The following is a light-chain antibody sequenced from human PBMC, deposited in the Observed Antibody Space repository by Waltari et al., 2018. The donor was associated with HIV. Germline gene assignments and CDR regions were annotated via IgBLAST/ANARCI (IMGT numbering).Light chain of an antibody. CDR2: SNT. J-gene: IGLJ2*01. V-gene: IGLV1-40*01. CDR1: RSNLGAGHH. CDR3: QAYDSGLSEGV. Sequence: QSVLTQPPSVSGAPGQRVAISCTGSRSNLGAGHHVHLYQQPPGAAPKLLILSNTNRPSWVPDRFSGSKSGTSASLAITGVQAEDEAFYDCQAYDSGLSEGVFGGGTKLAVL.